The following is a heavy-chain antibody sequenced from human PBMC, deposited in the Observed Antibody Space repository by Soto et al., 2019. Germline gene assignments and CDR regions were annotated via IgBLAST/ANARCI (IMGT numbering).Heavy chain of an antibody. D-gene: IGHD1-26*01. J-gene: IGHJ4*02. CDR3: AKDRYSGSYFFDY. V-gene: IGHV3-33*03. CDR2: IVFGGXDX. Sequence: GGSLRRSCAASGFSLGSYGMQWVRQAPGKGLEWVGVIVFGGXDXXXXXXXXXXXXXXVDXXCSXXXLXXXXXXVEDTAVYYCAKDRYSGSYFFDYWGQGX. CDR1: GFSLGSYG.